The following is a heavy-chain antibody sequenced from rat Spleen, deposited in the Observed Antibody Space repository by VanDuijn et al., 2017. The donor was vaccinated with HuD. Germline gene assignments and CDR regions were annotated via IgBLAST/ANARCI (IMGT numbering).Heavy chain of an antibody. CDR2: INYDGSST. J-gene: IGHJ2*01. CDR3: ARGGFFRY. Sequence: EVQLVDHGGGLVQPGRSLNLSCAPSGFTFSDHYVAWVRQAPTKGLEWVATINYDGSSTFYRDSVRARFTISRVNAKSTLYLQMGSLRSEDTATYYCARGGFFRYWGQGVMVTVSS. CDR1: GFTFSDHY. D-gene: IGHD1-6*01. V-gene: IGHV5-7*01.